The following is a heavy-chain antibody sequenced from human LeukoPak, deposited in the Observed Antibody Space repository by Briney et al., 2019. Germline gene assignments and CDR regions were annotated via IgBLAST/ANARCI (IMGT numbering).Heavy chain of an antibody. CDR2: IYPGDSVT. CDR1: GYSITSYW. D-gene: IGHD4-17*01. Sequence: GESLKISCKGSGYSITSYWIGWVRQMPGQSLEWMGIIYPGDSVTRYSPSFQGQVTISADKSITTAYLQWSSLKASDTAMYYCARAAYGDYSFDSWGQGTLVTVSS. J-gene: IGHJ4*02. CDR3: ARAAYGDYSFDS. V-gene: IGHV5-51*01.